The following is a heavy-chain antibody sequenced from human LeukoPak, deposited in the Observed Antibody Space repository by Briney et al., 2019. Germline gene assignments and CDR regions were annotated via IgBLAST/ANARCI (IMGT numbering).Heavy chain of an antibody. CDR3: ARFSRRTIAADDY. Sequence: ASVKVSCKASGYTFTGYYMHWVRQAPGQGLEWMGWINPNSGGTNYAQKFQGRVTMTRDTSISTAYMELSRLRSDDTAVYYCARFSRRTIAADDYWGQGTLVTVSS. D-gene: IGHD6-13*01. J-gene: IGHJ4*02. CDR2: INPNSGGT. CDR1: GYTFTGYY. V-gene: IGHV1-2*02.